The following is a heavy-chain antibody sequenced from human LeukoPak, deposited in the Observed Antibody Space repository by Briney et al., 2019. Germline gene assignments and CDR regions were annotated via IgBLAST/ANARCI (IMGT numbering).Heavy chain of an antibody. J-gene: IGHJ6*02. CDR2: ISGSGGSI. CDR3: AKDFADYGDYARVPTRSHYYGMDV. CDR1: GFTFSSYA. V-gene: IGHV3-23*01. D-gene: IGHD4-17*01. Sequence: GGSLRLSCAASGFTFSSYAMSWVRQAPGKGLEWVSGISGSGGSIYFADSVKGRFTISRDNSKNTLYLQMNSLRAEDTAVYYCAKDFADYGDYARVPTRSHYYGMDVWGQGTTVTVSS.